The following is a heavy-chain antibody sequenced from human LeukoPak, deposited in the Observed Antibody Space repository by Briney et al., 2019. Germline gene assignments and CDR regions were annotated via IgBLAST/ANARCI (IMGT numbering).Heavy chain of an antibody. Sequence: ASVKVSCKASGYTFTSYYMHWVRQTPGQGLEWMGIINHSGGSTSYAQKVPGRVTMTSNTHTSTVYMELSRLRSEDTAVYYCARMYSGYDWVYCYGMDVWGQGTTVTVS. D-gene: IGHD5-12*01. CDR1: GYTFTSYY. J-gene: IGHJ6*02. V-gene: IGHV1-46*01. CDR3: ARMYSGYDWVYCYGMDV. CDR2: INHSGGST.